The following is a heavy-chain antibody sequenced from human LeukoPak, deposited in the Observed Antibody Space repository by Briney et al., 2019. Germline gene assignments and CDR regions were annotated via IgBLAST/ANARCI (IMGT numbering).Heavy chain of an antibody. J-gene: IGHJ4*02. CDR2: MNPNSANT. CDR1: GYTFTSYD. Sequence: ASVKVSCKASGYTFTSYDINWVRQATGQGLEWMGWMNPNSANTGYAQKFQGGVAMTRNTSISTAYMELSSLRSEDTAVYYCARHIWGSYAGVDYWGQGTLVTVSS. D-gene: IGHD3-16*01. CDR3: ARHIWGSYAGVDY. V-gene: IGHV1-8*01.